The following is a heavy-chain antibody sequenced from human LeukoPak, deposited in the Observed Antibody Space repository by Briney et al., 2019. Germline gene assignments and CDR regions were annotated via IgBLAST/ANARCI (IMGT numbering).Heavy chain of an antibody. CDR2: ISSSGSTI. D-gene: IGHD2-2*01. CDR3: ARDCSSTSCYLDY. Sequence: GGSLRLSCAGSGFTFSNYWMSWIRQAPGKGLEWVSYISSSGSTIYYADSVKGRFTISRDNAKNSLYLQMNSLRAEDTAVYYCARDCSSTSCYLDYWGQGTLVTVSS. V-gene: IGHV3-11*01. CDR1: GFTFSNYW. J-gene: IGHJ4*02.